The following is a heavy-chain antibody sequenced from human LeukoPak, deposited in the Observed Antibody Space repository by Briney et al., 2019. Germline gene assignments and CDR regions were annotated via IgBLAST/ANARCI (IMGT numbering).Heavy chain of an antibody. J-gene: IGHJ4*02. CDR1: GGSFSGYY. D-gene: IGHD3-10*01. CDR3: AILYGSGRYFDY. Sequence: PSETLSLTCAVYGGSFSGYYWSWIRQPPGKGLEWIGEINHNGSTNYNPSLKSRVTISVDTSKNQFSLKLSSVTAADTAVYYCAILYGSGRYFDYWGQGTLVTVSS. CDR2: INHNGST. V-gene: IGHV4-34*01.